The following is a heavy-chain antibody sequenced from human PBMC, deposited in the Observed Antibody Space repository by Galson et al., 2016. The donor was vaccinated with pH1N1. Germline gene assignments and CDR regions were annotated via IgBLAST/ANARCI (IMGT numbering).Heavy chain of an antibody. Sequence: ETLSLTCTVSGGSISSSSYYWDWIRQPPGKGLEWIGSIYYSGSTYYNPSLKSRVTISVDTSKSQFSLKLSSVTAADTAVYYCARRGIGEFLYYFDYWGQGTLVTVSS. CDR1: GGSISSSSYY. CDR2: IYYSGST. D-gene: IGHD3-10*01. J-gene: IGHJ4*02. V-gene: IGHV4-39*01. CDR3: ARRGIGEFLYYFDY.